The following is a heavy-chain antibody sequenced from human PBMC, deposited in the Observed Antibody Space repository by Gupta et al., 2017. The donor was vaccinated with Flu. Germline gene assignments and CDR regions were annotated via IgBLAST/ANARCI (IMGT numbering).Heavy chain of an antibody. J-gene: IGHJ6*02. V-gene: IGHV3-48*03. CDR2: ISSSGRTI. CDR1: GFSFSSYE. CDR3: AAGMDV. Sequence: ELQLVDPGRALVQPGGSLRPSCAASGFSFSSYEMNWVRQAPGKGLEWVSYISSSGRTISYADSVKGRFTISRDNAKNSLYLQRNSLRAEDTAVYYCAAGMDVGGQGTTVTVS.